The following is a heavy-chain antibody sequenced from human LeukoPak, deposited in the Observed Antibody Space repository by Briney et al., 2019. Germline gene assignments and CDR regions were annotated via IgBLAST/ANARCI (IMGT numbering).Heavy chain of an antibody. CDR2: INHSGST. Sequence: SETLSLTCAVYGGSFSGYYWSWIRQPPGKGLEWIGEINHSGSTNYNPSLKSRVTISVDTSKNQFSLKLSSVTAADTAVYYCARSDYGDYGLYFDYWGQGTLVTVSS. CDR3: ARSDYGDYGLYFDY. CDR1: GGSFSGYY. V-gene: IGHV4-34*01. D-gene: IGHD4-17*01. J-gene: IGHJ4*02.